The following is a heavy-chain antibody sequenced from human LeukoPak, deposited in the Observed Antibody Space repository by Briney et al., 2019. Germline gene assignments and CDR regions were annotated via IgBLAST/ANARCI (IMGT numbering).Heavy chain of an antibody. CDR3: VRGVIWILDY. D-gene: IGHD2-2*03. Sequence: GGSLRLSCAASGFTFNNYGMHWVRQAPGKGLEWVAIIKEDGTEKYYVDSVKGRFTISRDNAKNSLYLQMNSLRAEDTALYYCVRGVIWILDYWGQGILVTVAS. J-gene: IGHJ4*02. CDR1: GFTFNNYG. CDR2: IKEDGTEK. V-gene: IGHV3-7*04.